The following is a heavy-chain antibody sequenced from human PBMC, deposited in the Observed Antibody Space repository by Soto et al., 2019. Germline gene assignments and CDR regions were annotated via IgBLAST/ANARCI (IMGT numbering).Heavy chain of an antibody. D-gene: IGHD2-21*02. CDR1: GDSISSSSYY. V-gene: IGHV4-39*01. CDR3: ARARSGDRRFGS. J-gene: IGHJ4*02. CDR2: IYYSGST. Sequence: QLQLQESGPGLVKPSETLSLTCTVSGDSISSSSYYWDWIRQPPGKGLEWIGSIYYSGSTYYNPSLESRATISVDTSKTQFTLQLSSVTAADTPVYSWARARSGDRRFGSWGQGALVTVSS.